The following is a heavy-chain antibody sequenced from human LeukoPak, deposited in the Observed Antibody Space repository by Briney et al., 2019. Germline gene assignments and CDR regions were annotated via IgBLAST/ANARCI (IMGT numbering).Heavy chain of an antibody. CDR1: EFTFSSYS. V-gene: IGHV3-23*01. J-gene: IGHJ4*02. CDR2: ISGSGGST. D-gene: IGHD3-10*01. CDR3: AKSMEYTMVRGMYYFDY. Sequence: GGSLRLSCAASEFTFSSYSMNWVRQAPGKGLEWVSAISGSGGSTYYADSVKGRFTISRDNSKNTLYLQMNSLRAEDTAVYYCAKSMEYTMVRGMYYFDYWGQGTLVTVSS.